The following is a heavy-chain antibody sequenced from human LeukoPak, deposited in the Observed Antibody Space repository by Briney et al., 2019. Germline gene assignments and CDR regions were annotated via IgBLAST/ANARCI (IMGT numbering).Heavy chain of an antibody. CDR2: ISYDGSNK. V-gene: IGHV3-30-3*01. D-gene: IGHD3-22*01. Sequence: GGSLRLSCAASGFTSSSYAMHWARQAPGKGLEWVAVISYDGSNKYYADSVKGRFTISRDNSKNTLYLQMNSLRAEDTAVYYCARDQPPYYYDSSGYSANFDYWGQGTLVTVSS. CDR1: GFTSSSYA. J-gene: IGHJ4*02. CDR3: ARDQPPYYYDSSGYSANFDY.